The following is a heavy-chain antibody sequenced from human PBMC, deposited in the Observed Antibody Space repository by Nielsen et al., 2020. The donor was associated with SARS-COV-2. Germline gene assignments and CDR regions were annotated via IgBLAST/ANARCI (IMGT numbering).Heavy chain of an antibody. D-gene: IGHD6-13*01. Sequence: GESLKISCAASGFTFSGSTMHWVRQASGKGLEWVGRIRSKANSYATGFAASVKGRFIISRDDSKNTAYLQMNSLKTEDTAVFYCTRVNPISSSWFDAFDIWGQGTMVTVSS. J-gene: IGHJ3*02. V-gene: IGHV3-73*01. CDR3: TRVNPISSSWFDAFDI. CDR2: IRSKANSYAT. CDR1: GFTFSGST.